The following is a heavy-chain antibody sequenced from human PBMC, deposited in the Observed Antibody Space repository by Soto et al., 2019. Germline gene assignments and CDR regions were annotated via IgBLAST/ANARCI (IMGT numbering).Heavy chain of an antibody. CDR3: ARDSITIFGVVISLAP. Sequence: KVSCKASGYTFTSYAMHWVRQAPGQRLEWMGWINAGNGNTKYSQKFQGRVTITRDTSASTAYMELSSLRSEDTAVYYCARDSITIFGVVISLAPWGQGTLVTVSS. D-gene: IGHD3-3*01. V-gene: IGHV1-3*01. CDR2: INAGNGNT. CDR1: GYTFTSYA. J-gene: IGHJ5*02.